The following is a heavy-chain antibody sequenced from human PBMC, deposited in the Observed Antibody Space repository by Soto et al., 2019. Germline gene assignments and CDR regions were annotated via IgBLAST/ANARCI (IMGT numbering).Heavy chain of an antibody. D-gene: IGHD6-19*01. V-gene: IGHV4-34*01. CDR2: INHSGST. Sequence: PSETLSLTCAVYGGSFSGYYWSWIRQPPGKGPEWIGEINHSGSTNYNPSLKSRVTISVDTSKNQFSLKLSSVTAADTAVYYCATGHGSGWTLNNWFDPWGQGTLVPVSP. CDR3: ATGHGSGWTLNNWFDP. CDR1: GGSFSGYY. J-gene: IGHJ5*02.